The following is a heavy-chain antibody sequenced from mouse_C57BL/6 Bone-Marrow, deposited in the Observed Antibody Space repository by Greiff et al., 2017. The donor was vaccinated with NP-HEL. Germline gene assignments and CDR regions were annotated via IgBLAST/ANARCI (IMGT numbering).Heavy chain of an antibody. Sequence: LLPSGADLLPPFASVPLSCSASGFSFTSYGLCWFLQRPGPGLDWIGEIFPRCGNTYYNEKFKGKATLTADKSSSTAYMELRSLTSEDSAVYFCARDYYGSSYGGWFAYWGQGTLVTVSA. CDR1: GFSFTSYG. V-gene: IGHV1-81*01. CDR2: IFPRCGNT. J-gene: IGHJ3*01. D-gene: IGHD1-1*01. CDR3: ARDYYGSSYGGWFAY.